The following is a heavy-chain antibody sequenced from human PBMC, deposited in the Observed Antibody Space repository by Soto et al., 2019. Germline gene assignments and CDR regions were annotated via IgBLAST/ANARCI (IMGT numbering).Heavy chain of an antibody. CDR2: IIPLFGTT. J-gene: IGHJ6*02. CDR1: GGTFNTYA. D-gene: IGHD3-10*01. Sequence: SVKVSCKASGGTFNTYAISWVRQAPGQGLEWMGGIIPLFGTTSYAEKFQGRVTITADESTTTAYMEVSSLRSEDTAVYYCARDRAGYYGSGSYPTYYYYYAMDVWGQGTTVTSP. V-gene: IGHV1-69*13. CDR3: ARDRAGYYGSGSYPTYYYYYAMDV.